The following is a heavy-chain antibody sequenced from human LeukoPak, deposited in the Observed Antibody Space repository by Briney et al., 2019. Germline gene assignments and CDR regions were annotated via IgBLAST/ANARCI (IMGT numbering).Heavy chain of an antibody. D-gene: IGHD3-22*01. Sequence: GGSLRLSCAASGFTFSSYAMSWVRQAPGKGLEWVSAISGSGGSTYYADSVKGRFTISRDNSKNTLYLQMNSLRAEDTAVYYCAKDRSPYYESGYFDYWGQGTLVTVSS. J-gene: IGHJ4*02. CDR2: ISGSGGST. CDR3: AKDRSPYYESGYFDY. V-gene: IGHV3-23*01. CDR1: GFTFSSYA.